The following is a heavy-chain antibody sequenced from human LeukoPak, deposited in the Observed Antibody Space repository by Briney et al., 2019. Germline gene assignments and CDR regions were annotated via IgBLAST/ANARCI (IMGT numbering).Heavy chain of an antibody. CDR1: GYTFTSYV. Sequence: GASVKVSCKASGYTFTSYVISWVRQAPGQGLEWMGWISAYNGNTNYAQKLQGRVTVTTDTSTSTAYMELRSLRSDDTAVYYCARGMSSTSFMVWFDPWGQGTLVTVSS. CDR3: ARGMSSTSFMVWFDP. V-gene: IGHV1-18*01. D-gene: IGHD2-2*01. CDR2: ISAYNGNT. J-gene: IGHJ5*02.